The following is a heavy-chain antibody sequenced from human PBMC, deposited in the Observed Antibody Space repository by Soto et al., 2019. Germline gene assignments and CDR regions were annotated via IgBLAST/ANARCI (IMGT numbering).Heavy chain of an antibody. V-gene: IGHV4-31*03. CDR3: ARGRGYSYGTYYFDY. CDR1: GGSISSEGYY. CDR2: IYYSGTT. D-gene: IGHD5-18*01. Sequence: SETLSLTCTVCGGSISSEGYYWSWFRQLPGKGLEWIGDIYYSGTTYHNPSLRSRLTISGDASKNQFSLKLSSVTAADTALYYCARGRGYSYGTYYFDYWGQGTLVTVSS. J-gene: IGHJ4*02.